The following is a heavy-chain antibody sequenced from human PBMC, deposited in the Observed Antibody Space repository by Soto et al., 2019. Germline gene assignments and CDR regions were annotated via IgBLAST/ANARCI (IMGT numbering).Heavy chain of an antibody. CDR3: ARDRGPSSGYYPYWFDP. J-gene: IGHJ5*02. Sequence: ASVKVSCKASGYTFTNYAMHWVRQAPGQRLEWMGWINAGNGNTKYSQKFQGRVTMTRNTSISTAYMELSSLRSEDTAVYYCARDRGPSSGYYPYWFDPWGQGTLVTVSS. V-gene: IGHV1-3*01. CDR1: GYTFTNYA. CDR2: INAGNGNT. D-gene: IGHD3-22*01.